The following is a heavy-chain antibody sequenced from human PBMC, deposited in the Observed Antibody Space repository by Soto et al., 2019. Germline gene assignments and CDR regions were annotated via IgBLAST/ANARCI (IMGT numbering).Heavy chain of an antibody. CDR1: GYIFNNYG. CDR3: GRGSSTWSSYYLDY. D-gene: IGHD6-13*01. V-gene: IGHV1-18*01. Sequence: ASVKVSCKASGYIFNNYGISWVRQAPGQGLEWMGWISAYNGNTNYARKLQGRVTVTTDPSTSTAYMELRSLRSDDTAVYYCGRGSSTWSSYYLDYWGQGTLVTVSS. CDR2: ISAYNGNT. J-gene: IGHJ4*02.